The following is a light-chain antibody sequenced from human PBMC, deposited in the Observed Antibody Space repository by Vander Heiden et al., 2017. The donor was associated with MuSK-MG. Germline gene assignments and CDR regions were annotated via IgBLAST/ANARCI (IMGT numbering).Light chain of an antibody. Sequence: NFMLTQLHSVSESPGKTVTISCTRSSGSIASNYVQWYQQRPGSAPTTVIVDDNQRPSGVPDRFSGSIDSSSTSASPTISGLKAEDDAYYYCPSYNSSNVVFGGGTKMTVL. V-gene: IGLV6-57*03. CDR1: SGSIASNY. CDR2: DDN. J-gene: IGLJ2*01. CDR3: PSYNSSNVV.